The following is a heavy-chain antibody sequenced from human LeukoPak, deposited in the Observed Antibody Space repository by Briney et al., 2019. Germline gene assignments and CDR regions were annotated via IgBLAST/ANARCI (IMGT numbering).Heavy chain of an antibody. V-gene: IGHV4-30-4*08. Sequence: PSETLSLTCTVSGDSTRSGDYYWSWIRQPPGKGLEWLGYIYYSGNTYYNPSLQSRLTISLDTSKNQFSLRLTSVTAADTAVYYCARVWAGTYYFDYWGQGTLITVSS. CDR2: IYYSGNT. J-gene: IGHJ4*02. D-gene: IGHD1-7*01. CDR1: GDSTRSGDYY. CDR3: ARVWAGTYYFDY.